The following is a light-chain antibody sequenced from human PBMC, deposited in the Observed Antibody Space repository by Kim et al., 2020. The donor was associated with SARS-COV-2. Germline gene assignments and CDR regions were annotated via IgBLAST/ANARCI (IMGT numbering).Light chain of an antibody. CDR1: QSVSSSY. Sequence: EIVLTQSPGTLSLSPGERATLSCRASQSVSSSYLAWYQQKPGQAPRLLIYRASSRATGIPDRFSGSGSGTDFTLTISRLEPEDFAVYYCQQYSNSRTFGHGTKVDIK. J-gene: IGKJ1*01. V-gene: IGKV3-20*01. CDR3: QQYSNSRT. CDR2: RAS.